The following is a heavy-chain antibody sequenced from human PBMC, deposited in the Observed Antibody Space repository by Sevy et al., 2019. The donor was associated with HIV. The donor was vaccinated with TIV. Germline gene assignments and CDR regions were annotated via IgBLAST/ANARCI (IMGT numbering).Heavy chain of an antibody. J-gene: IGHJ3*02. V-gene: IGHV6-1*01. D-gene: IGHD3-16*01. CDR1: GDSVSSNSAV. CDR2: TYYRSKWYN. CDR3: ARKDDSVGSFDI. Sequence: SQTLSLTCAISGDSVSSNSAVWNWIRQSPSRGLEWLGRTYYRSKWYNDYTVSVKSRITINPDTSKNQFSLQLNSVTPEETAMYYCARKDDSVGSFDIWGQGTMVTVSS.